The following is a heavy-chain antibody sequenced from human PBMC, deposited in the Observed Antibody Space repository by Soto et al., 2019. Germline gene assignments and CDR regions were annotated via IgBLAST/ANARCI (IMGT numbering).Heavy chain of an antibody. V-gene: IGHV1-18*01. CDR1: GYTFTSYG. J-gene: IGHJ6*03. CDR2: ISAYNGNT. CDR3: ARGAVVRWFGEGPYYYYMDG. Sequence: ASVKVSCKASGYTFTSYGISWVRQAPGQGLEWMGWISAYNGNTNYAQKLQGRVTMTTDTSTSTAYMELRSLRSDDTAVYYCARGAVVRWFGEGPYYYYMDGWGKGTTVTVSS. D-gene: IGHD3-10*01.